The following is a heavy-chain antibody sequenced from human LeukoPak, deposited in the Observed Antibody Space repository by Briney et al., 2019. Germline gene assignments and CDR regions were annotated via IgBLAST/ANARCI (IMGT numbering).Heavy chain of an antibody. J-gene: IGHJ4*02. CDR2: IYSGGST. V-gene: IGHV3-66*01. CDR1: GFTFSSYE. D-gene: IGHD5-18*01. CDR3: AREMSEIGGYSYGYFDY. Sequence: PGGSLRLSCAAFGFTFSSYEMNWVRQAPGKGLKWVSVIYSGGSTYYADSVKGRFTISRDNSKSTLYLQMSSLRAEDTAVYYCAREMSEIGGYSYGYFDYWGQGTLVPVSS.